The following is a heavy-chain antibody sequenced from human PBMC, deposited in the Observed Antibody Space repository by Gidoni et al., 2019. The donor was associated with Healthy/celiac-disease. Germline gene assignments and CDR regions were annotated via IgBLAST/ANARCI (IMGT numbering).Heavy chain of an antibody. D-gene: IGHD5-12*01. CDR1: GFTCSSYA. CDR2: ISCSGGST. J-gene: IGHJ3*02. V-gene: IGHV3-23*01. Sequence: EVQLLESGGGLVQPGGSLRLACAASGFTCSSYAMSWVRQAPGKGLEWVSAISCSGGSTYYADSVKGRFTISRDNSKNTLYLQMNSLRAEDTAVYYCAKDGDGYPDAFDIWGQGTMVTVSS. CDR3: AKDGDGYPDAFDI.